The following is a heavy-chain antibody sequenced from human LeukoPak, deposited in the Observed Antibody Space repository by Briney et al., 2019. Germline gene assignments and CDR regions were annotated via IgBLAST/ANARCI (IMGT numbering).Heavy chain of an antibody. V-gene: IGHV3-21*01. D-gene: IGHD2-15*01. Sequence: GGSLRLSCAASGFTFSSYSMNWVRQAPGKGLEWVSSISSSSSYIYYADSVKGRFTISRDNAKNSLHLQMNSLRAEDTAVYYCARVGYCSGGSCFDYWGQGTLVTVSS. CDR2: ISSSSSYI. J-gene: IGHJ4*02. CDR3: ARVGYCSGGSCFDY. CDR1: GFTFSSYS.